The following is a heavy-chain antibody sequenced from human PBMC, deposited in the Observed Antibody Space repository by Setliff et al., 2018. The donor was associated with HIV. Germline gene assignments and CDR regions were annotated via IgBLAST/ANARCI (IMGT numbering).Heavy chain of an antibody. Sequence: SETLSLTCTVSGGSISSGSYYWSWIRQPAGKALEWMGRFQSSGTTNYNPSFKGRITILVDTSKEQFSLKLNSVTAADTAVYYCARVSKTHWYSIPRDYYHHMDVWGKGTTVTVSS. J-gene: IGHJ6*03. D-gene: IGHD6-13*01. CDR1: GGSISSGSYY. CDR3: ARVSKTHWYSIPRDYYHHMDV. CDR2: FQSSGTT. V-gene: IGHV4-61*02.